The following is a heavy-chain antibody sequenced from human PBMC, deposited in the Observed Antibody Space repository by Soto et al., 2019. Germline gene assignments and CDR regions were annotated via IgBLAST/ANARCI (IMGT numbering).Heavy chain of an antibody. Sequence: GGALRLSCAASEFTFTSYWMTWVRQAPGKGLEWVANIDQGGNKKYYVDSVKGRFIISRDNAKNSLYLQMYSLRAEDTAVYYSSRENWVFDYWGHGALVTVSS. CDR2: IDQGGNKK. CDR1: EFTFTSYW. CDR3: SRENWVFDY. J-gene: IGHJ4*01. V-gene: IGHV3-7*03. D-gene: IGHD7-27*01.